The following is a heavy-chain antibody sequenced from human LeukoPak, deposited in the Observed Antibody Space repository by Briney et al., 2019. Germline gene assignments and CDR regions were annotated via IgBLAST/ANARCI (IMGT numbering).Heavy chain of an antibody. D-gene: IGHD3-10*01. V-gene: IGHV3-11*01. CDR3: ARSYYYGSGSLFYFDY. Sequence: GGSLRLSCAASGFTFSDYYMSWIRQAPGKGLEWVSYISSSGSTIYYADSVKGRFTISRDNAKNSLYLQMNSLRAEDTAVYYCARSYYYGSGSLFYFDYWGQGTLVTVSS. CDR1: GFTFSDYY. CDR2: ISSSGSTI. J-gene: IGHJ4*02.